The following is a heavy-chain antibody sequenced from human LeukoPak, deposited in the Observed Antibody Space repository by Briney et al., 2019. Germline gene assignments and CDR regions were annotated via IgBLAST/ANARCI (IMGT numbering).Heavy chain of an antibody. CDR1: GFTFSSYN. CDR3: ARASGFNYYFDY. Sequence: GGSLRLSCAASGFTFSSYNMNLVRQAPGKGLEWVSFISSTSSYIYYADSVKGRFTISRDNPKNSLYLQMNSLRADDTAVYYCARASGFNYYFDYWGQGALVTVSS. J-gene: IGHJ4*02. V-gene: IGHV3-21*01. D-gene: IGHD3-9*01. CDR2: ISSTSSYI.